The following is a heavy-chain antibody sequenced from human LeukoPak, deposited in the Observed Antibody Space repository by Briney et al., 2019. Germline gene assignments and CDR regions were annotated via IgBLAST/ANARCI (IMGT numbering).Heavy chain of an antibody. CDR1: GFTFSSYA. V-gene: IGHV3-23*01. CDR2: ISGSGGST. CDR3: ARVGDSSSWSLVDY. J-gene: IGHJ4*02. D-gene: IGHD6-13*01. Sequence: PGGSLRLSCAASGFTFSSYAMSWVRQAPGKGLEWVSAISGSGGSTYYADSVKGRFTISRDNSKNTLYLQMNSLRAEDTAVYYCARVGDSSSWSLVDYWGQGTLVTVSS.